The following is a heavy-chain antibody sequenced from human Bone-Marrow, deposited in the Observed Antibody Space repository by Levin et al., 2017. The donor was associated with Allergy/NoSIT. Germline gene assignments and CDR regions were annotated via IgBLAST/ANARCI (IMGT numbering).Heavy chain of an antibody. V-gene: IGHV1-24*01. D-gene: IGHD3-16*02. Sequence: ASVKVSCKVSGYTLTELSMHWVRQAPGKGLEWMGGFDPEDGETIYAQKFQGRVTMTEDTSTDTAYMELSSLRSEDTAVYYCATNYDYIWGSYRYSGGAFDIWGQGTMVTVSS. CDR2: FDPEDGET. J-gene: IGHJ3*02. CDR1: GYTLTELS. CDR3: ATNYDYIWGSYRYSGGAFDI.